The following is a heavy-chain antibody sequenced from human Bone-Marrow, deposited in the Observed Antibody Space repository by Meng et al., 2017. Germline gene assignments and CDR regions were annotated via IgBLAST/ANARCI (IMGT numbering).Heavy chain of an antibody. CDR1: GFTFSSYG. Sequence: GESLKISCAASGFTFSSYGMHWVRQAPGKGLEWVGRTRNKAKSYTTEYAASVKGRFTISRDESKNSMYLQMNGLKTEDTAVYYCARVTGGSYFAFDVWGQGTMVTVSS. V-gene: IGHV3-72*01. CDR2: TRNKAKSYTT. D-gene: IGHD1-26*01. CDR3: ARVTGGSYFAFDV. J-gene: IGHJ3*01.